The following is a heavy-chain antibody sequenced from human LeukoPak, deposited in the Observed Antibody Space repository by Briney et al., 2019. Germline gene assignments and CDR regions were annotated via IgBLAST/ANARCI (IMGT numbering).Heavy chain of an antibody. Sequence: RPGGSLRLSCAASGFTFDDYGMSWVRQAPGKGLEWVSGINWNGGSTGYADSVKGRFTISRDNAKNSLYLQMNSLRAEDTAVYYCAKEIRYFDWLSGVWGYYFDYWGQGTLVTVSS. D-gene: IGHD3-9*01. V-gene: IGHV3-20*04. CDR3: AKEIRYFDWLSGVWGYYFDY. CDR2: INWNGGST. J-gene: IGHJ4*02. CDR1: GFTFDDYG.